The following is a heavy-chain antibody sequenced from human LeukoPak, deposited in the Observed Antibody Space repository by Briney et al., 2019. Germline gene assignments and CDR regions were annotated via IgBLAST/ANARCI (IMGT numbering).Heavy chain of an antibody. V-gene: IGHV4-59*01. Sequence: SETLSLTCTVSGGSISSYYWSWIRQPPGKGLEWIGYIYYRGSTNYNPSLESRVTISVDTSKNQFSLKLSSVTAADTAVYYCARSHSIWTSFDYWGQGTLVTVSS. CDR3: ARSHSIWTSFDY. D-gene: IGHD3/OR15-3a*01. CDR1: GGSISSYY. CDR2: IYYRGST. J-gene: IGHJ4*02.